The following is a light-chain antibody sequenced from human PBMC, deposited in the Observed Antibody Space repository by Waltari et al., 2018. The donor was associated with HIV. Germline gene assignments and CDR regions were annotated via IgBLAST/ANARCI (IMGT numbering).Light chain of an antibody. Sequence: QSILTQSPSASTAPGQGVTISCSGSNSNVGSNAVNWYQRLPGTAPKRLIYSNDKRPSGVPDRFTGSKSGASASLAISGLQSEDEGDYYCATWDDSLNGVLFGGGTKVTVL. CDR3: ATWDDSLNGVL. CDR2: SND. J-gene: IGLJ2*01. CDR1: NSNVGSNA. V-gene: IGLV1-44*01.